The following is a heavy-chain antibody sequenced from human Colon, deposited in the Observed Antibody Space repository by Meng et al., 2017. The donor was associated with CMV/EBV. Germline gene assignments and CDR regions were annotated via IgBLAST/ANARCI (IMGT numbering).Heavy chain of an antibody. Sequence: GGSLRLSCAASGFSFSGYTMTWDRQAPGKGLEWVSSITTTSSFISYADSVKGRFTISRDNAKNSLYLQMNSLRAEDTGVYYCARDSKWEQPVYWGQGTVVTVSS. CDR1: GFSFSGYT. CDR2: ITTTSSFI. CDR3: ARDSKWEQPVY. V-gene: IGHV3-21*01. D-gene: IGHD1/OR15-1a*01. J-gene: IGHJ4*02.